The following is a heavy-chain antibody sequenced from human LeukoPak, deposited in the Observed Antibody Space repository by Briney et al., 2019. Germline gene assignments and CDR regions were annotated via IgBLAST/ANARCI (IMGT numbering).Heavy chain of an antibody. J-gene: IGHJ6*02. Sequence: SETLSLTCTVPGRSISSYYCGWIRQPPGRGLGWNRYNYYSRSTNYNPSLKSRVAISVDTSENQFSLKLSSVTAADTAVYYCAGDQPPWGPYYYGMDVWGQGTTVTVSS. CDR2: NYYSRST. CDR1: GRSISSYY. D-gene: IGHD7-27*01. CDR3: AGDQPPWGPYYYGMDV. V-gene: IGHV4-59*01.